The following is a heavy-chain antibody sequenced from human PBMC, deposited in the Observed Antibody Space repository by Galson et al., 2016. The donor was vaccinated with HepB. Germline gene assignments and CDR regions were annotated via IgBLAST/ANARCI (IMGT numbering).Heavy chain of an antibody. V-gene: IGHV3-23*01. CDR3: ASPPTY. CDR2: ISETGSDT. CDR1: QFTFRRKV. J-gene: IGHJ4*02. Sequence: SLRLSCAASQFTFRRKVMSWVRQAPGKELEWVSAISETGSDTYYADSVRGRFTISRDNSKNTVFLQLNSLRAEDAALYYCASPPTYWGQGTLVTVSS.